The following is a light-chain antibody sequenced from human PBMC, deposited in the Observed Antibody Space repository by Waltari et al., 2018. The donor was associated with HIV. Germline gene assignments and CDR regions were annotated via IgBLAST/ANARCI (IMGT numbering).Light chain of an antibody. CDR2: DAS. CDR1: QSISSN. J-gene: IGKJ1*01. Sequence: EIVMTQSPAPLSVSPGQRATVSCWASQSISSNLAWYQQRHGQAPKVLVYDASSRVAGIPARFSSSGFATEFTLTISSLQSEDFAVDYCQQYNDWLSWTFGQGTKVEMK. CDR3: QQYNDWLSWT. V-gene: IGKV3-15*01.